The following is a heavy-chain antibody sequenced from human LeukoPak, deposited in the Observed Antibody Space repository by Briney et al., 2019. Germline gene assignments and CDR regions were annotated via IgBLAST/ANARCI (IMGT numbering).Heavy chain of an antibody. D-gene: IGHD5-12*01. V-gene: IGHV4-34*01. Sequence: PSGTLSLTCAVYGGSFSGHYWSWVRQAPGKGLEWIGEINHSGSTNYNPSLKSRVTLSVDTSKNQFSLKLSSVTAADTAVYYCARARGEVAIDYWGQGTLVTVSS. J-gene: IGHJ4*02. CDR2: INHSGST. CDR3: ARARGEVAIDY. CDR1: GGSFSGHY.